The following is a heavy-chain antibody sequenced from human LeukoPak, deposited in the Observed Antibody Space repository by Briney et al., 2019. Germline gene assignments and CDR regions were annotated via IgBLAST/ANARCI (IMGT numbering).Heavy chain of an antibody. CDR2: TYYRSKWYN. Sequence: SQTLALTCAISGDSVSSNSAAWNWIRQPPGSGLEWMGRTYYRSKWYNEHAVSVKSRITINPDTYRNHFYLKLSSVTAADTAVYYCARGRIDYDYVWGTYLRPDFDYWGQGTLVTVSS. CDR1: GDSVSSNSAA. V-gene: IGHV6-1*01. D-gene: IGHD3-16*02. CDR3: ARGRIDYDYVWGTYLRPDFDY. J-gene: IGHJ4*02.